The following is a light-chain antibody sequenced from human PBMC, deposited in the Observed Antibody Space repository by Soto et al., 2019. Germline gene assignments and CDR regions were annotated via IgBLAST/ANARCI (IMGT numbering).Light chain of an antibody. CDR2: GAT. Sequence: IQMTQSPSSVSAAVGDRVTITCRASQVISSWLAWYQQRPGTAPKLLIYGATTLRSGVPSRFSGSESGTEFTLTITSLQPDDSATYYCQQASSFPLTFGGGTKVEVQ. J-gene: IGKJ4*01. CDR3: QQASSFPLT. CDR1: QVISSW. V-gene: IGKV1-12*01.